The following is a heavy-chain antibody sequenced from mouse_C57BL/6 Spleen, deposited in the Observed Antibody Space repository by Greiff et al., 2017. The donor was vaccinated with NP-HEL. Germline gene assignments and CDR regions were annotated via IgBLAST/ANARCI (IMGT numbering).Heavy chain of an antibody. CDR2: ISDGGSYT. Sequence: EVQGVESGGGLVKPGGSLKLSCAASGFTFSSYAMSWVRQTPEKRLEWVATISDGGSYTSYLDNVKGRFPISRDNAKNNLYLHMIHLKSEDTAMYYCARAYYHYFDYWGQGTTLTVSS. CDR1: GFTFSSYA. D-gene: IGHD2-10*01. V-gene: IGHV5-4*01. CDR3: ARAYYHYFDY. J-gene: IGHJ2*01.